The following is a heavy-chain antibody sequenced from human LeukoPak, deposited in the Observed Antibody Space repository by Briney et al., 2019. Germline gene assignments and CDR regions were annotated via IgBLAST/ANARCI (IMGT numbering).Heavy chain of an antibody. CDR1: GGSISSGNYY. D-gene: IGHD3-22*01. Sequence: SETLSLTCTVSGGSISSGNYYWTWIRQHPGKGLEWIGYIYYSGTTFYNPSLKSRVTISIDTSKNQFSLKLTSVTAADTAVYYCARADYYGSSAYPYWGQGTLVTVSS. V-gene: IGHV4-31*03. CDR3: ARADYYGSSAYPY. J-gene: IGHJ4*02. CDR2: IYYSGTT.